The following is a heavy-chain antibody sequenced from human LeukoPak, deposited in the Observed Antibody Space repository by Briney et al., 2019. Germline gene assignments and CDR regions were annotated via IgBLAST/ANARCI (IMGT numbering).Heavy chain of an antibody. V-gene: IGHV3-23*01. J-gene: IGHJ4*02. CDR2: ISAGGGNT. D-gene: IGHD1-14*01. CDR3: AKEYSVRNQFDY. Sequence: PGGSLRLSCAASGFTFSTYGMNWVRQAPGKGLEWVSAISAGGGNTYYADSVKGRFTISRDNSKNTLFLEMNGLRAEDTAVYYCAKEYSVRNQFDYWGQGTLVAVSS. CDR1: GFTFSTYG.